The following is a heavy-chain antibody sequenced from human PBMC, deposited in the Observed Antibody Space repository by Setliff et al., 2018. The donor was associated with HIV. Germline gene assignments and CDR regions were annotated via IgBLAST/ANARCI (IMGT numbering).Heavy chain of an antibody. V-gene: IGHV4-38-2*01. Sequence: PSETLSLTCAVSGYSIRSGYNWGCIRQPPGKGLEWIGSMHHSGGTYYNPSLKTRVTISLDTSKNQFSLNLSSVTAADTAVYYCVRGGSWGIIWGQGTVVTVSS. CDR2: MHHSGGT. CDR1: GYSIRSGYN. CDR3: VRGGSWGII. J-gene: IGHJ3*02. D-gene: IGHD3-16*01.